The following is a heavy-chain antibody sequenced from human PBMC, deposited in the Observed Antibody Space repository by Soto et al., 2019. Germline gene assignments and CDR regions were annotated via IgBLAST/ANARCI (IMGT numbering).Heavy chain of an antibody. CDR2: ISAYNGNT. V-gene: IGHV1-18*01. Sequence: ASVKVSCKTSGYTYTSYGISWGRQAQRQGLEWMGWISAYNGNTNYAQKLQGRVTMTTDTSTSTAYMELRSLRSDDTAVYYCARHSVIAARPLVWFGPWGQGTLVTVSS. J-gene: IGHJ5*02. D-gene: IGHD6-6*01. CDR1: GYTYTSYG. CDR3: ARHSVIAARPLVWFGP.